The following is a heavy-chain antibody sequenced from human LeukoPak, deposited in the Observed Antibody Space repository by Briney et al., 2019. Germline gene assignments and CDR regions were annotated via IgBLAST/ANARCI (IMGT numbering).Heavy chain of an antibody. CDR2: IIPILGTA. CDR3: ARLPYFGVAGGWFDP. Sequence: ASVKVSCKASGGTFSSYAISWVRQAPGQGLEWMGRIIPILGTANYAQKFQGRVTITTDESTSTAYMELSSLRSEDTAVYYCARLPYFGVAGGWFDPWGQGTLVTVSS. J-gene: IGHJ5*02. D-gene: IGHD3-3*01. CDR1: GGTFSSYA. V-gene: IGHV1-69*11.